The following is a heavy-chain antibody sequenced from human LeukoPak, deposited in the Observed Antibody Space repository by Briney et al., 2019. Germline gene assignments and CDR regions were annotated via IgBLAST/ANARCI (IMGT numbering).Heavy chain of an antibody. J-gene: IGHJ4*02. CDR2: INHSGST. CDR3: VRYSYGEFDY. V-gene: IGHV4-34*08. Sequence: PGGSLRLSCAASEFTFSSYSMNWVRQPPGKGLEWIGEINHSGSTNYNPSLMSRVTISVDTSKNQFSLKLSSVTAADTAVYYCVRYSYGEFDYWGQGTLVTVSS. CDR1: EFTFSSYS. D-gene: IGHD5-18*01.